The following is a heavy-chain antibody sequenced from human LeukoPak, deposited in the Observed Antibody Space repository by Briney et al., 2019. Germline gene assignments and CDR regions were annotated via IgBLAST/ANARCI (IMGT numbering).Heavy chain of an antibody. V-gene: IGHV4-30-2*01. CDR3: ARVVPIVGAKADALDI. J-gene: IGHJ3*02. CDR1: GGSISSGGYS. Sequence: PSQTLSLTCAVSGGSISSGGYSWSWIRQPPGKGLEWIGYIYHSGSTYYNPSLKSRVTISVDRSKNQFSLKLSSVTAADTAVYYCARVVPIVGAKADALDIWGQGTMVTVSS. CDR2: IYHSGST. D-gene: IGHD1-26*01.